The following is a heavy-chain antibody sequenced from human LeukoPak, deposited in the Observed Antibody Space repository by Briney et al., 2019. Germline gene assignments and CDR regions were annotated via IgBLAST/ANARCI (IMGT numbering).Heavy chain of an antibody. Sequence: SETLSLTCTVSGGSISSYYWSWIRQPAGKGLEWIGRIYTSGSTNYNPSLKSRVTMSVDTSKNQFSLKLSSVTAADTAVYYCARVGNDFWSGTREGYYYGMDVWGQGTTVNVSS. CDR3: ARVGNDFWSGTREGYYYGMDV. D-gene: IGHD3-3*01. J-gene: IGHJ6*02. CDR1: GGSISSYY. V-gene: IGHV4-4*07. CDR2: IYTSGST.